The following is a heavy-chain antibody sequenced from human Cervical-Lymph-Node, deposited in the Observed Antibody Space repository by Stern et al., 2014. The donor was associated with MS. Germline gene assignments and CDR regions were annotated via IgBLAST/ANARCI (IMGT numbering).Heavy chain of an antibody. V-gene: IGHV1-69*01. CDR3: AREHHGGNFES. CDR2: IVPIFGRA. CDR1: GATFSTNA. J-gene: IGHJ4*02. Sequence: QVQLVQSGAEVRKPGSSVKVSCKASGATFSTNAISWLRQAPGQGPEWMGAIVPIFGRANYVQKLRGRVTITADESASTAYMELRSLRSEDTAVYYCAREHHGGNFESWGQGTLVTVSS. D-gene: IGHD4-23*01.